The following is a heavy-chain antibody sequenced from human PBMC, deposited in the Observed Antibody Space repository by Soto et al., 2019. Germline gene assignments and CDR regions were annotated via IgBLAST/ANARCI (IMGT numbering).Heavy chain of an antibody. CDR2: IYYSGST. CDR3: ARHPSVRGGNYFDY. CDR1: GGSISSSSYY. V-gene: IGHV4-39*01. Sequence: QLQLQESGPGLVKPSETLSLTCTVSGGSISSSSYYWGWIRQPPGKGLEWIGSIYYSGSTYYNPSLKSRVTISVDTSKNQFSLKLSSVTAADTAVYYCARHPSVRGGNYFDYWGQGTLVTVSS. J-gene: IGHJ4*02. D-gene: IGHD3-10*01.